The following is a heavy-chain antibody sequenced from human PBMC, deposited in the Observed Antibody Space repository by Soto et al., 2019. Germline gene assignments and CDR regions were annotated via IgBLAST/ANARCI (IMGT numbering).Heavy chain of an antibody. Sequence: PGGALRRSCAPSGFTFSSYWMHWVRQAPGKGLVWVSRINSDGSSTFYADSVKGRFTISRDNAKNTLYLQMNSLRAEDTAVYYCASSLLTPLDYWGQGTLVTVSS. J-gene: IGHJ4*02. D-gene: IGHD7-27*01. V-gene: IGHV3-74*01. CDR3: ASSLLTPLDY. CDR1: GFTFSSYW. CDR2: INSDGSST.